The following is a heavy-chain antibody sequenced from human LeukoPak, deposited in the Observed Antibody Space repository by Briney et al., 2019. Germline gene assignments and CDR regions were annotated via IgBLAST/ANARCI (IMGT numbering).Heavy chain of an antibody. V-gene: IGHV3-21*01. CDR3: ARDNWSKYYFDY. CDR2: ISSSSSYI. J-gene: IGHJ4*02. Sequence: GGSLRLSCAASGFTFSSYSMNWVRQAPGKGLEWVSSISSSSSYIYYADSVKGRVTISRDNAKNSLYLQMNSLRAEDTAVYYCARDNWSKYYFDYWGQGTLVTVSS. D-gene: IGHD1/OR15-1a*01. CDR1: GFTFSSYS.